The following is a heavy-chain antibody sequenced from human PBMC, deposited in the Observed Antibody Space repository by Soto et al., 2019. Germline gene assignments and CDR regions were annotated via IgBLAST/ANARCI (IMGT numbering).Heavy chain of an antibody. J-gene: IGHJ1*01. Sequence: GASVKVSCKASGFTFTSSAMQWVRQARGQRLEWIGWIVVGSGNTNYAQKFQERVTITRDMSTSTAYMELSSLRSEDTAVYYCAALIVVVVAAATYEYFQHWGQGTLVTVSS. D-gene: IGHD2-15*01. CDR1: GFTFTSSA. CDR3: AALIVVVVAAATYEYFQH. V-gene: IGHV1-58*02. CDR2: IVVGSGNT.